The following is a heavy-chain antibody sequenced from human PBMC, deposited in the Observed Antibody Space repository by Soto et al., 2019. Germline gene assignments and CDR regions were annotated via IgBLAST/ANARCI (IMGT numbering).Heavy chain of an antibody. D-gene: IGHD5-12*01. CDR1: GFTFSSYW. CDR2: IKGDGSET. Sequence: VGSLRLSCAASGFTFSSYWMHWVRQAPGKGLVWASRIKGDGSETNYADSVKGRFTISRDNAKNTPYLQLNSLRAEDTAVYYCLRGNSGYGNFDYWGQGTRVTVSA. V-gene: IGHV3-74*01. CDR3: LRGNSGYGNFDY. J-gene: IGHJ4*02.